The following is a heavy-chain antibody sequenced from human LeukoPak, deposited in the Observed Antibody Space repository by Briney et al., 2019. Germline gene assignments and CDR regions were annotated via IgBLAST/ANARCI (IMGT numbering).Heavy chain of an antibody. D-gene: IGHD2-2*01. J-gene: IGHJ6*02. CDR2: ISGSGGST. CDR1: GFTFSSYA. V-gene: IGHV3-23*01. Sequence: GGSLRLSCAASGFTFSSYAMSWVRQAPGKGLEWVSAISGSGGSTYYADSAKGRFTISRDNSKSTLYLQMNSLRAEDTAVYYCAKEGMSTSWDYYYGMDVWGQGTTVTVSS. CDR3: AKEGMSTSWDYYYGMDV.